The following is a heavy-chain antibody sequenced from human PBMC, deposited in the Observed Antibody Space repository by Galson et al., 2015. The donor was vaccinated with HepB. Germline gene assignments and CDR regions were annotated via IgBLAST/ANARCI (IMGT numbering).Heavy chain of an antibody. Sequence: SLRLSCAASGFTFSSYSMNWVRRAPGKGLEWVSSISSSSSYIYYADSVKGRFTISRDNAKNSLYLQMNSLRAEDTAVYYCARTPAAGVYWFDPWGQGTLVTVSS. D-gene: IGHD6-13*01. V-gene: IGHV3-21*01. CDR3: ARTPAAGVYWFDP. CDR1: GFTFSSYS. J-gene: IGHJ5*02. CDR2: ISSSSSYI.